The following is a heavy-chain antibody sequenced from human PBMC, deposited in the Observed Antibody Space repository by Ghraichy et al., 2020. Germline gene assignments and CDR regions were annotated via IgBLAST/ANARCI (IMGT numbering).Heavy chain of an antibody. CDR2: INHSGST. J-gene: IGHJ3*02. D-gene: IGHD4-23*01. Sequence: SETLALTCAVYGGSFSGYYWSWIRQPPGKGLEWIGEINHSGSTNYNPSLKSRVTISVDTSKNQFSLKLSSVTAADTAVYYCARKGRWSRTHAFDIWGQGTMVTVSS. V-gene: IGHV4-34*01. CDR1: GGSFSGYY. CDR3: ARKGRWSRTHAFDI.